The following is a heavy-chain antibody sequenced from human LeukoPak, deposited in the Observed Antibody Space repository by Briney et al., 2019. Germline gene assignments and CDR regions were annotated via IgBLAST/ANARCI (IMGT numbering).Heavy chain of an antibody. CDR3: ARGKRITMIVGAFDI. V-gene: IGHV5-51*01. CDR1: GYSFTSYW. CDR2: IYPGDSDP. Sequence: GESLKISCKGSGYSFTSYWIGWVRQMPGKGLEWMGIIYPGDSDPRYTPSFQGQVPISADKSISTAYLQWSSLKASDTAMYYCARGKRITMIVGAFDIWGQGTMVTVSS. D-gene: IGHD3-22*01. J-gene: IGHJ3*02.